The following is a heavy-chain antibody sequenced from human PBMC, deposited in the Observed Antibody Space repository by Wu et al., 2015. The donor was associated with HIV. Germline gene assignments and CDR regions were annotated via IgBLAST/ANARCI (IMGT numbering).Heavy chain of an antibody. CDR2: IIPISDTT. Sequence: QVQLVQSGAEVKKPGSSVKVSCRASGGTFRNYAVSWVRQAPGQGLEWMGRIIPISDTTNYAQRFQGRITVTADRPTNTAYMELSSLRSDDTAMYYCARGSILDMSTPSYYYYVMDVWGQGTDSHRLL. J-gene: IGHJ6*02. CDR1: GGTFRNYA. V-gene: IGHV1-69*13. D-gene: IGHD5-24*01. CDR3: ARGSILDMSTPSYYYYVMDV.